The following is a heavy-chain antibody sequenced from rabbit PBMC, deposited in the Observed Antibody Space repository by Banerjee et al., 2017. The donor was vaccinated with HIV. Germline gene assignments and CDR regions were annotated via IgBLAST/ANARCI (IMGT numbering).Heavy chain of an antibody. V-gene: IGHV1S45*01. CDR3: ARGGDWGIRLDL. CDR1: GFSFSSNGF. D-gene: IGHD4-1*01. J-gene: IGHJ3*01. Sequence: QEQLVESGGGLVQPEGSLTLTCTASGFSFSSNGFMCWVRQAPGKGLEWIGCIHTGSTITYYASWAEGRFTISKTSSTVDLKMTSLTAADTATYFCARGGDWGIRLDLWGPGTLVTVS. CDR2: IHTGSTIT.